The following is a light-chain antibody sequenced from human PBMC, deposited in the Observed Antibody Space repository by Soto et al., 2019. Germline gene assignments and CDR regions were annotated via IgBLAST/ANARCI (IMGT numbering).Light chain of an antibody. Sequence: SVLTQPPSASGSPGQSVTISCTGTSSDVGGYNYVSWYQQHPGKAPKLMIYEVSKRPSGVPDRFSGSKSGNTASLTVSGLQAEDEADYYCSSYAGSTNFYVFGTGTKITVL. CDR2: EVS. CDR1: SSDVGGYNY. CDR3: SSYAGSTNFYV. V-gene: IGLV2-8*01. J-gene: IGLJ1*01.